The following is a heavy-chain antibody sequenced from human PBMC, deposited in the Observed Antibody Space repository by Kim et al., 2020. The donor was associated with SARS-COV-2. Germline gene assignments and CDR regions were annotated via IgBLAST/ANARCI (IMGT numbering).Heavy chain of an antibody. CDR3: ARGSPLVVPLLQR. CDR2: ISYDGSNK. D-gene: IGHD2-2*01. V-gene: IGHV3-30-3*01. J-gene: IGHJ1*01. CDR1: GFTFSSYA. Sequence: GGSLRLSCAASGFTFSSYAMHWVRQAPGKGLEWVAVISYDGSNKYYADSVKGRFTISRDHSKNTLYLQMNSLRAEDTAVYYCARGSPLVVPLLQRWGQGTLVTVSS.